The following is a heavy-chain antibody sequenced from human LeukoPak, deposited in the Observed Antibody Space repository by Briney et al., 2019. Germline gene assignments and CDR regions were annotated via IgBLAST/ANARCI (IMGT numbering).Heavy chain of an antibody. V-gene: IGHV4-34*01. CDR1: GGSFSGYY. CDR3: QSRFLEWLLDY. D-gene: IGHD3-3*01. CDR2: IYDTGST. Sequence: MSSETLSLTCAVYGGSFSGYYWSWIRQPPGKGLEWIGSIYDTGSTFYNPSLRSRVIISVDTSKNQFSLKLSSVTAADTAVYYCQSRFLEWLLDYWGQGTLVTVSS. J-gene: IGHJ4*02.